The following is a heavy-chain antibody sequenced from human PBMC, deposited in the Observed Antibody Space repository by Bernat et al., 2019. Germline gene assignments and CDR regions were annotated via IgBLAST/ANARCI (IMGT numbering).Heavy chain of an antibody. CDR2: INPNNGDT. CDR1: GYTFTGYY. J-gene: IGHJ3*02. D-gene: IGHD3-16*01. Sequence: QVQLVQSGAEVKKPGASVKVSCKASGYTFTGYYIHWVRQAPGQGLEWMGWINPNNGDTNYVQKFQGWVTMTRDTSISTAYMELSRLTSDDTAVYYCATSFMITFGGVSMHDAFDIWGQGTMVTVSS. V-gene: IGHV1-2*04. CDR3: ATSFMITFGGVSMHDAFDI.